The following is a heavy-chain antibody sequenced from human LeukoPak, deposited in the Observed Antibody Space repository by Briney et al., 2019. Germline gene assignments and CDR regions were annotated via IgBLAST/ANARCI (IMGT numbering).Heavy chain of an antibody. CDR2: ISGSGGTI. V-gene: IGHV3-23*01. CDR3: AKDSRRFDI. J-gene: IGHJ3*02. CDR1: GFISSTYA. Sequence: GGSLRLSCAGSGFISSTYAMSWVRQAPGKGLEWVSVISGSGGTIYNADSVKGRFTISRDNSKNTLYLQMNSLRAEDTAVYYCAKDSRRFDIWGQGTMVTVSS.